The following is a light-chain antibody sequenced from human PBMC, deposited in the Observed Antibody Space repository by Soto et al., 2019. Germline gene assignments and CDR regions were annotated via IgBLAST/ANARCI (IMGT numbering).Light chain of an antibody. CDR1: QSVLYSSNQKNY. J-gene: IGKJ1*01. CDR3: QQFYSTPPT. Sequence: DIVMTQSPDSLAVSLGERACINCKSSQSVLYSSNQKNYLAWYQQRPGQPPQLLLNWASTRECGVPDRFSGSGSGTDFTLTISSLQAEDVAVYYCQQFYSTPPTFGQGTKVEIK. V-gene: IGKV4-1*01. CDR2: WAS.